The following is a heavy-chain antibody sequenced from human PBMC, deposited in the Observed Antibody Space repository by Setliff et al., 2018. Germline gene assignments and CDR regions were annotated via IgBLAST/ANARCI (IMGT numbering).Heavy chain of an antibody. Sequence: ASVKVSCKASGYTFTSYGISWVRQAPGQGLEWMGWINAGNGNTNYAQKLQGRVTMTTDTSTSTAYMELRSLRSDDTAVYYCARGNSNYYLFDYWGQGTLVTVSS. V-gene: IGHV1-18*01. J-gene: IGHJ4*02. CDR3: ARGNSNYYLFDY. D-gene: IGHD4-4*01. CDR2: INAGNGNT. CDR1: GYTFTSYG.